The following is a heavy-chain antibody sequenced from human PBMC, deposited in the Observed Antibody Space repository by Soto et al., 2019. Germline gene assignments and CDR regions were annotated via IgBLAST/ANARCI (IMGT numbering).Heavy chain of an antibody. CDR3: ARQAIAARPTGYYYYGMDV. CDR1: GYSFTSYW. V-gene: IGHV5-51*01. D-gene: IGHD6-6*01. CDR2: IYPGDSDT. J-gene: IGHJ6*02. Sequence: GESLKISCNGSGYSFTSYWIGWVGQMPGKGLEWMGIIYPGDSDTRYSPSFQGQVTISADKSISTAYLQWSSLKASDTAMYYCARQAIAARPTGYYYYGMDVWGQGTTVTVSS.